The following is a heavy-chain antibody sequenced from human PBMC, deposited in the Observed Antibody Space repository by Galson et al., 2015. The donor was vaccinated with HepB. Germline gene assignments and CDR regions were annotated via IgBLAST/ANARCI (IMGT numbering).Heavy chain of an antibody. CDR3: ARDQRKWLTANYYGMDV. CDR2: ISSSGIHI. Sequence: SISSSGIHINYADSVKGRFTISRDNAKNSLFLQMNSLTAQDTAVYYCARDQRKWLTANYYGMDVWGQGTTVTVSS. J-gene: IGHJ6*02. D-gene: IGHD6-19*01. V-gene: IGHV3-21*06.